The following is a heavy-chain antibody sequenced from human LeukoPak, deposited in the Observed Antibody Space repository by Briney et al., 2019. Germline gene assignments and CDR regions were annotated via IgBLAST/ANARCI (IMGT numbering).Heavy chain of an antibody. CDR2: IGTAGDT. CDR1: GFSFSSYD. CDR3: ARSYSSSWHQAYYYSYGMDV. V-gene: IGHV3-13*01. J-gene: IGHJ6*02. D-gene: IGHD6-13*01. Sequence: GGPLRLSGAASGFSFSSYDMHWVGQATGKGLKWVSAIGTAGDTYYPGSVKGRFTISRENAKNSLYLQMNSLRAGDTAVYYCARSYSSSWHQAYYYSYGMDVWGQGTTVTISS.